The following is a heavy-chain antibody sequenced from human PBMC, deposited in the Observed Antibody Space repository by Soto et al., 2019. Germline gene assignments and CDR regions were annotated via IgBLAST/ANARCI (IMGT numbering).Heavy chain of an antibody. CDR2: IYDSGST. CDR1: GGSINNYY. Sequence: QVQLQESGPGLVKPSETLSLTCTVSGGSINNYYWSWIRQPPGKGLEWIGYIYDSGSTNYNPSLKSRVTMSVDTSMNKFSLNLRSVTAADTAVYYCAREHGFSYGLNYFDPWCQGTLVTVSS. D-gene: IGHD5-18*01. J-gene: IGHJ5*02. V-gene: IGHV4-59*01. CDR3: AREHGFSYGLNYFDP.